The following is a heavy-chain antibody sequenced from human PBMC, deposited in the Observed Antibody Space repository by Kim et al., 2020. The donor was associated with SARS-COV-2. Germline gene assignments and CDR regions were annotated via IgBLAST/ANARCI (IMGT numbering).Heavy chain of an antibody. CDR3: ARGSPFALHFYDRTGFHYPLDY. D-gene: IGHD3-22*01. Sequence: ASVKVSCKASGYTFTNYGISWVRQAPGRGLEWIGWISAHNGDTKYPQKFQGRVTMTTDTSSTTAYMEIKSLKSDDTAVYICARGSPFALHFYDRTGFHYPLDYWGQGALVTVSS. J-gene: IGHJ4*02. V-gene: IGHV1-18*01. CDR1: GYTFTNYG. CDR2: ISAHNGDT.